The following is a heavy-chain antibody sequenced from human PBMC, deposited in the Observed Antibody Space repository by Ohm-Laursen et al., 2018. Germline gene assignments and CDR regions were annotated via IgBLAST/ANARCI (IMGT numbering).Heavy chain of an antibody. CDR2: ISYDGSNK. CDR1: GFTFSSYG. D-gene: IGHD5-12*01. CDR3: ANEWLDY. V-gene: IGHV3-30*18. Sequence: SLRLSCSASGFTFSSYGMHWVRQAPGKGLEWVAVISYDGSNKYYADSVKGRFTISRDNSKNTLYLQMNSLRAEDTAVYYCANEWLDYWGQGTLVTVSS. J-gene: IGHJ4*02.